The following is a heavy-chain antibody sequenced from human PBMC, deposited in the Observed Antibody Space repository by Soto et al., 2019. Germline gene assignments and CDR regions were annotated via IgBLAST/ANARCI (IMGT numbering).Heavy chain of an antibody. V-gene: IGHV4-4*09. CDR1: GGSIGSYY. CDR2: IYHNGRP. CDR3: ARVRSYCMDV. Sequence: PSETLSLTCTVSGGSIGSYYWSWIRQPPGRGLGWIGYIYHNGRPYYKSSLQSRLTVSLDTSKNEFSLRLKSLTAADTAVYYCARVRSYCMDVGCQGTTVTVSS. J-gene: IGHJ6*02. D-gene: IGHD3-10*01.